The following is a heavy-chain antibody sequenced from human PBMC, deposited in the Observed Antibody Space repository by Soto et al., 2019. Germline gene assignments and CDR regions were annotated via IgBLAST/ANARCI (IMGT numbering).Heavy chain of an antibody. CDR2: IIPIFGTA. V-gene: IGHV1-69*01. D-gene: IGHD4-17*01. CDR1: GGTFSSYA. CDR3: ASRRTTVTKGLYYYGMDV. J-gene: IGHJ6*02. Sequence: QVQLVQSGAEVKKPGSSVKVSCKASGGTFSSYAISWVRQAPGQGLEWMGGIIPIFGTANYAQKFQGRVTITADESTSTAYMELSSLRSEDTAVYYCASRRTTVTKGLYYYGMDVWGQGTTVTVSS.